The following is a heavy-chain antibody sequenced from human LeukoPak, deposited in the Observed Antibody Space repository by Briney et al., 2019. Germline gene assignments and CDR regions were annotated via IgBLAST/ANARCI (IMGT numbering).Heavy chain of an antibody. D-gene: IGHD4-23*01. J-gene: IGHJ3*02. CDR2: SNSDGSST. CDR3: ARDLKGPVNDVFDM. CDR1: GFXLSNYA. V-gene: IGHV3-74*01. Sequence: GGSLRLSCGASGFXLSNYAISWVRQAPGKGLVWVSHSNSDGSSTSYADSVRGRFTISRDNAKNTLYLQMNSLRAEDTAVYYCARDLKGPVNDVFDMWGQGTMVTVSS.